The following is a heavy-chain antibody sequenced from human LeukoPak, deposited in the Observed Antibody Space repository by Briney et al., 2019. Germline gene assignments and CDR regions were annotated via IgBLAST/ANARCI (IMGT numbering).Heavy chain of an antibody. V-gene: IGHV3-30*02. CDR1: GFTFSSFG. D-gene: IGHD1-26*01. CDR3: AKSFTGSYLDYFDY. CDR2: IQYDAGNR. Sequence: GGSLRLSCAASGFTFSSFGMHWVRQAPGKGLEWVAFIQYDAGNRQYADSVKGRFTISRDNSKTTLYTQMNSLTAEDTAVYYCAKSFTGSYLDYFDYWGQGTLVTVSS. J-gene: IGHJ4*02.